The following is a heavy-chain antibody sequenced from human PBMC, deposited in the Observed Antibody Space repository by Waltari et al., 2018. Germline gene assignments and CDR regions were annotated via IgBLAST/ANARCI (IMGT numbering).Heavy chain of an antibody. J-gene: IGHJ5*02. CDR3: ASLPHYYDSSLPQSNWFHP. V-gene: IGHV1-69*10. D-gene: IGHD3-22*01. CDR1: GGTFSSYA. CDR2: IIPIHGLA. Sequence: QVQLVQSGAEVKKPGSSVKVSCKASGGTFSSYAISWVRQAPGQGLEWMGGIIPIHGLASFAQKGQGRVTSTADKPTSTAYMVLSSLMSEDTAVYYCASLPHYYDSSLPQSNWFHPWGQGTLVTVSS.